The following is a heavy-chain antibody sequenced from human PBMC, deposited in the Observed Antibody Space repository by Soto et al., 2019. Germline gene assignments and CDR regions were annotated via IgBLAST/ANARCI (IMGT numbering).Heavy chain of an antibody. CDR3: ARENYDSSGYYLAYYGMDV. V-gene: IGHV4-61*01. CDR1: GASVAGGSYY. Sequence: SETLSLTCSVSGASVAGGSYYWSWVRQPPGKGLEWIGYSPSRGRPFYNPSLTSRGTMSVDTSKNQFSLKLSSVTAADTAVYYCARENYDSSGYYLAYYGMDVWGQGTTVTVSS. D-gene: IGHD3-22*01. J-gene: IGHJ6*02. CDR2: SPSRGRP.